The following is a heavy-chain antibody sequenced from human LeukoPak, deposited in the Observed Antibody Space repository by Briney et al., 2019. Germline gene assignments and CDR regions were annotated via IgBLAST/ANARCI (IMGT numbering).Heavy chain of an antibody. D-gene: IGHD3-3*01. CDR3: ARAVPPNLEWFYY. Sequence: GASVKVSCKASGGTFSSYAISWVRQAPGQGLEWMGWITPYNGNTNYAQKLQGRVTMTTDTSTSTAYMELRSLRSDDTAVYYCARAVPPNLEWFYYWGQGTLVTVSS. V-gene: IGHV1-18*01. J-gene: IGHJ4*02. CDR1: GGTFSSYA. CDR2: ITPYNGNT.